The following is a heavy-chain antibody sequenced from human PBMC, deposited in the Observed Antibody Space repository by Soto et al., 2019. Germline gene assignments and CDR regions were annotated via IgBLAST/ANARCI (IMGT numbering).Heavy chain of an antibody. J-gene: IGHJ6*02. CDR2: ISYDGSNK. D-gene: IGHD3-22*01. CDR3: AKGPNYYDSSGTEYYYYGMDV. V-gene: IGHV3-30*18. Sequence: PGGSLRLSCAASGFTFSSYGMHWVRQAPGKGLEWVAVISYDGSNKYYADSVKGRFTISRDNSKNTLYLQMNSLRAEDTAVYYCAKGPNYYDSSGTEYYYYGMDVWGQGNPGHRLL. CDR1: GFTFSSYG.